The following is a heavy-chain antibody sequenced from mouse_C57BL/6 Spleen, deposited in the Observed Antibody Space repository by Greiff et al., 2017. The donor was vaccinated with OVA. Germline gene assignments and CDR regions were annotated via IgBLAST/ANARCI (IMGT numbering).Heavy chain of an antibody. CDR3: VRGYYGRGDYFDY. Sequence: EVQLVESGGGLVQPKGSLKLSCAASGFSFNTYAMNWVRQAPGKGLEWVARIRSKSNNYATYYADSVKDRFTISRDDSESMLYLQMNNLKTEDTAIYYCVRGYYGRGDYFDYWGQGTTLTVSS. J-gene: IGHJ2*01. CDR1: GFSFNTYA. CDR2: IRSKSNNYAT. V-gene: IGHV10-1*01. D-gene: IGHD1-1*01.